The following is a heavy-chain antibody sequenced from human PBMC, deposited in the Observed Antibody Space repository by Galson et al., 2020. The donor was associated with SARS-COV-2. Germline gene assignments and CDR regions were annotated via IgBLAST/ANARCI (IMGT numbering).Heavy chain of an antibody. CDR2: IYHSGST. Sequence: SETLSLTCTVSGGSISSGGYYWSWIRQHPGKGLEWIGYIYHSGSTYYNPSLKSRVTISVDTSKNQFSLKLSSVTAADTAVYYCARVSRSGGSYMIVVVGAFDIWGQGTMVTVSS. V-gene: IGHV4-31*03. D-gene: IGHD3-22*01. CDR3: ARVSRSGGSYMIVVVGAFDI. CDR1: GGSISSGGYY. J-gene: IGHJ3*02.